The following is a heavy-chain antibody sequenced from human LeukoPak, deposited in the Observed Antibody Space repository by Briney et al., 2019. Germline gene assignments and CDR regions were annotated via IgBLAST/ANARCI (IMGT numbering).Heavy chain of an antibody. V-gene: IGHV1-18*04. D-gene: IGHD5-24*01. CDR1: GYTLTTHY. CDR2: ISAYNGNT. Sequence: ASVKVSCKASGYTLTTHYIHWVRQAPGQGLEWMGWISAYNGNTNYAQKLQGRVTMTTDTSTSTAYMELRSLRSDDTAVYYCAREEIHARCSDYWGQGTLVTVSS. CDR3: AREEIHARCSDY. J-gene: IGHJ4*02.